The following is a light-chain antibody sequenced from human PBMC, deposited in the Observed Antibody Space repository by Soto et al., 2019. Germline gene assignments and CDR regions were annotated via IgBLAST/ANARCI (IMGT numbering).Light chain of an antibody. Sequence: DIQMTQSPSTLSASVGDRVTITCRASQSISSWLAWYQQKPGKAPKLLIYKASNLESGVPSRFSGSGSGTEFPLTNSSLKPDVFAIFNCKQYSIFSGTFAKGPRGKIK. J-gene: IGKJ1*01. CDR3: KQYSIFSGT. CDR1: QSISSW. V-gene: IGKV1-5*03. CDR2: KAS.